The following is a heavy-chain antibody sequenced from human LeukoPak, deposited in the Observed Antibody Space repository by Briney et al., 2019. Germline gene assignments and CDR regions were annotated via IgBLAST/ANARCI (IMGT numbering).Heavy chain of an antibody. D-gene: IGHD3-3*01. CDR1: GGSISSSSYY. V-gene: IGHV4-61*01. CDR3: ARDGPPDDFWSGYLPRYYDYMDV. J-gene: IGHJ6*03. CDR2: IYYSGST. Sequence: SETLSLTCTVSGGSISSSSYYWSWIRQPPGKGLEWIGYIYYSGSTNYNPSLKSRVTISVDTSKNQFSLKLSSVTAADTAVYYCARDGPPDDFWSGYLPRYYDYMDVWGKGTTVTVSS.